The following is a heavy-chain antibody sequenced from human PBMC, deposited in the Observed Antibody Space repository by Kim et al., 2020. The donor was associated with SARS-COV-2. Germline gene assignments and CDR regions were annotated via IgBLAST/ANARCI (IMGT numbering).Heavy chain of an antibody. D-gene: IGHD6-13*01. J-gene: IGHJ4*02. V-gene: IGHV4-34*01. Sequence: SETLSLTCAVYGGSFSGYYWSWIRQPPGKGLEWIGEINHSGSTNYNPSLKSRVTISVDTSKNQFSLKLSSVTAADTAVYYCARSPYSSSWYWGGNFDYWGQGTLVTVSS. CDR3: ARSPYSSSWYWGGNFDY. CDR2: INHSGST. CDR1: GGSFSGYY.